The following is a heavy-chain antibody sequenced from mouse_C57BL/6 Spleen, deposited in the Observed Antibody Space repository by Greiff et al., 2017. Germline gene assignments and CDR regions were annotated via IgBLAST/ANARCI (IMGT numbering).Heavy chain of an antibody. CDR2: ILPGSGST. CDR3: ARYEDGYYVFSY. J-gene: IGHJ3*01. V-gene: IGHV1-9*01. D-gene: IGHD2-3*01. Sequence: QVQLKESGAELMKPGASVKLSCKATGYTFTGYWIEWVKQRPGHGLEWIGEILPGSGSTNYNEKFKGKATFTADTSSNTAYMQLISLTTEDSAIYYCARYEDGYYVFSYWGQGTLVTVSA. CDR1: GYTFTGYW.